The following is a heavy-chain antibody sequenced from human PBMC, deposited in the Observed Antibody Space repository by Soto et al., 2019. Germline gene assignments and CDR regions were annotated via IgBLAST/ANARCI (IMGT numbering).Heavy chain of an antibody. D-gene: IGHD3-22*01. V-gene: IGHV3-30*18. CDR2: ISYDGSNK. CDR3: AKSHYYDSSGIDY. Sequence: QVQLVESGGGVVQPGRSLRLSCAASGFTFSSYGMHWVRQAPGKGLGWVAVISYDGSNKYYADSVKGRFTISRDNSKNTLYLQMNSLRAEDTAVYYCAKSHYYDSSGIDYWGQGTLVTVSS. CDR1: GFTFSSYG. J-gene: IGHJ4*02.